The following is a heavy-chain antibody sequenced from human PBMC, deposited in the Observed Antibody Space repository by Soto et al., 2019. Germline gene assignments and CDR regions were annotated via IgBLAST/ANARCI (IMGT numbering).Heavy chain of an antibody. CDR1: GGSISNYY. D-gene: IGHD5-12*01. V-gene: IGHV4-59*01. Sequence: SETLSLTGTVAGGSISNYYWNWIRQPPGKGLEWIGYIYYSGSTNYNPSLKSRVTISVDTSKNQFSLKLSSVTAADTAVYYCARDRDGYNLVFDYWGQGTLVTVSS. CDR3: ARDRDGYNLVFDY. CDR2: IYYSGST. J-gene: IGHJ4*02.